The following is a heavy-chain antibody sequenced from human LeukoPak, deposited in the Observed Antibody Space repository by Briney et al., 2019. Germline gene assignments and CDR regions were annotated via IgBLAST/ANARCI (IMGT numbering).Heavy chain of an antibody. V-gene: IGHV3-21*01. Sequence: PGGSLRLSCAASGFTFSSYSMNWARQAPGKGLEWVSSISSSSSYIYYADSVKGRFTISRDNAKNSLYLQMNSLRAEDTAVYYCATMVRGVAGYYYYYMDVWGKGTTVTVSS. CDR3: ATMVRGVAGYYYYYMDV. D-gene: IGHD3-10*01. CDR2: ISSSSSYI. CDR1: GFTFSSYS. J-gene: IGHJ6*03.